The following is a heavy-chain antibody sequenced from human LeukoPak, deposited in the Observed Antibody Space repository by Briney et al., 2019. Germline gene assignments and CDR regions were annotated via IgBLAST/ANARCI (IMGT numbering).Heavy chain of an antibody. D-gene: IGHD5-24*01. CDR3: ARAVSGRGSGY. J-gene: IGHJ4*02. V-gene: IGHV4-34*01. Sequence: SETLSLTCAVYGGSFSGYYWSWIRQPPGKGLEWIGEINHSGSTNYNPSLKSRVTISVDTSKNQFSLKLSSVTAADTAVYCCARAVSGRGSGYWGQGTLVTVSS. CDR2: INHSGST. CDR1: GGSFSGYY.